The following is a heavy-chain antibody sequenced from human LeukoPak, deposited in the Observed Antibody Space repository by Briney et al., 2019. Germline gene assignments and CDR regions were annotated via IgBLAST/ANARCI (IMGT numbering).Heavy chain of an antibody. V-gene: IGHV1-2*02. Sequence: ASVKVSCKASGYTFTGYYMHWVRQAPGQGLEWMGWINPNSGGTNYAQKFQGRVTMTRDTSISTAYMELSRLRSDDTPVYYCARGDPYYYDSSGYLVPYYYYYYYMDVWGKGTTVTVSS. CDR1: GYTFTGYY. J-gene: IGHJ6*03. D-gene: IGHD3-22*01. CDR2: INPNSGGT. CDR3: ARGDPYYYDSSGYLVPYYYYYYYMDV.